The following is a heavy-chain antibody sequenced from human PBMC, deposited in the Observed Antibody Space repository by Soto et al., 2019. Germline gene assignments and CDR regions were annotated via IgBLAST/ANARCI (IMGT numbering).Heavy chain of an antibody. J-gene: IGHJ4*02. Sequence: GASVKVSCKASGYTFKAFYIHWVRQAPGQGLEWMGCIHPEYGGPIYGEKFQGRVTMTLDRSISTAYLELSRLRSDDTAVYYRARDMGGTSSYLGYWGQGTLVTVSS. V-gene: IGHV1-2*02. CDR3: ARDMGGTSSYLGY. CDR2: IHPEYGGP. CDR1: GYTFKAFY. D-gene: IGHD3-16*01.